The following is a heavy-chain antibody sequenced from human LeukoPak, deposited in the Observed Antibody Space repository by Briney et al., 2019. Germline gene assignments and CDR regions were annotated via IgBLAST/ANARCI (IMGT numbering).Heavy chain of an antibody. CDR3: ARVYCSSTSCPENWFDP. CDR1: GYSFTSYW. D-gene: IGHD2-2*01. V-gene: IGHV5-51*01. Sequence: KPGESPKISCKGSGYSFTSYWIGWVRQMPGKGLEWMGIIYPGDSDTRYSPSFQGQVTISADKSISTAYLQWSSLKASDTAMYYCARVYCSSTSCPENWFDPWGQGTLVTVSS. CDR2: IYPGDSDT. J-gene: IGHJ5*02.